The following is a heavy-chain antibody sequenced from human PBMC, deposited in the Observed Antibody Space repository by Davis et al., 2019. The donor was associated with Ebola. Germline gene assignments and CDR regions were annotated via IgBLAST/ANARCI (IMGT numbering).Heavy chain of an antibody. Sequence: MPSETLSLTCTVSGASIRSGSDYWAWVRQPPGKGLEWVGSISYSGNTDYSPSLKSRLTISLDTSRNQFSLRLRSVTAADTAVYFCAKLEDLSGYDRFDSWGRGTRVNVSS. CDR1: GASIRSGSDY. J-gene: IGHJ4*02. CDR3: AKLEDLSGYDRFDS. CDR2: ISYSGNT. D-gene: IGHD5-12*01. V-gene: IGHV4-39*01.